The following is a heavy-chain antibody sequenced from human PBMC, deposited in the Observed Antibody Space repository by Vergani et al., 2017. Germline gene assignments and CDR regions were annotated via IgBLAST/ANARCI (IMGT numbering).Heavy chain of an antibody. CDR1: GFTFSDFS. V-gene: IGHV3-21*06. J-gene: IGHJ6*04. CDR3: ARDCTSGGCPDNYGMDV. D-gene: IGHD2-8*01. Sequence: VQLVESGGGVVQPGRSLRLSCAASGFTFSDFSMSWVRQAPGKGLEWVAFIGSSGPYRNYADSVKGRFIIARDNTNNSLFLQLRSLRAEDAAVYYCARDCTSGGCPDNYGMDVWGKGATVTVSS. CDR2: IGSSGPYR.